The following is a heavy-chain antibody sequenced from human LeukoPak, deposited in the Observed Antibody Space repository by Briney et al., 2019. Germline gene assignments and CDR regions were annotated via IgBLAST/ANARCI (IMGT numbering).Heavy chain of an antibody. CDR2: INPNSGGT. CDR1: GYTFTGYY. Sequence: ASVKVSCKASGYTFTGYYMHWVRQAPGQGLEWMGRINPNSGGTNYAQKFQGRVTMTRDTSISTAYMELSRLRPDDTAVYYCARSLSSGWFLYHYWGQGTLVTVSS. V-gene: IGHV1-2*06. D-gene: IGHD6-19*01. CDR3: ARSLSSGWFLYHY. J-gene: IGHJ4*02.